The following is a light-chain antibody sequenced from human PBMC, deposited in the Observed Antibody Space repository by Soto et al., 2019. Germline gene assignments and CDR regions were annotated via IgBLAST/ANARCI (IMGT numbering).Light chain of an antibody. J-gene: IGKJ5*01. CDR2: DAS. CDR1: QSVSSN. V-gene: IGKV3-11*01. CDR3: QRGDT. Sequence: EIVLTQSPATLSLSPGERATLSCRVSQSVSSNLAWYQQKPGQAPRLLIYDASNRATGIPARFSGSGSGTVFSLTISSLEPEDFAVYYCQRGDTFGQGTRRRL.